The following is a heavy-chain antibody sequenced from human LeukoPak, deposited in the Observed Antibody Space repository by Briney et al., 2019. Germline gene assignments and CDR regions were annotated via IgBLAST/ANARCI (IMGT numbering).Heavy chain of an antibody. CDR3: ARGVTARGFYYYMDI. CDR1: GYTFTGYY. CDR2: INPHSGGT. J-gene: IGHJ6*03. D-gene: IGHD2-21*02. V-gene: IGHV1-2*02. Sequence: ASVKVSCKASGYTFTGYYIQWVRQAPGQGLEWMGWINPHSGGTNYAQEFQGGVTMTRDTSISTAYMELSSLRPDDTAVYSCARGVTARGFYYYMDIWGNGTTVTISS.